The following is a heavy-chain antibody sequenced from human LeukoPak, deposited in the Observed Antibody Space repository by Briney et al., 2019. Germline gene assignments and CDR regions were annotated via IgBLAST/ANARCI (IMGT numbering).Heavy chain of an antibody. CDR2: IIPFFGAA. CDR1: GVTFSSYA. CDR3: ARSLGYCRGGSCYGGGSWFDP. Sequence: VKVSCKASGVTFSSYAISWVRQAPGPGLEWMGGIIPFFGAANYAQKFQGRVTITADESTNTAYMELSSLRSEDTAVYYCARSLGYCRGGSCYGGGSWFDPWGQGTLVTVSS. V-gene: IGHV1-69*13. D-gene: IGHD2-15*01. J-gene: IGHJ5*02.